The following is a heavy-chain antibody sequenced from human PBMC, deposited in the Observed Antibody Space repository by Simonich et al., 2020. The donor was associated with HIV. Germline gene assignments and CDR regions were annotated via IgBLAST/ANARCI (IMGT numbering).Heavy chain of an antibody. CDR2: IKNSGST. CDR1: GGSFSGYY. J-gene: IGHJ4*02. Sequence: QVQLQQWGAGLLKPSETLSLTCAVYGGSFSGYYWSWIRQPPGKGLEWIGEIKNSGSTNYNPSRKSRVTISVDTSKNQFSLKLSSVTAADTAVYYCARGFYQRLYYFDYWGQGTLVTVSS. D-gene: IGHD2-2*01. CDR3: ARGFYQRLYYFDY. V-gene: IGHV4-34*01.